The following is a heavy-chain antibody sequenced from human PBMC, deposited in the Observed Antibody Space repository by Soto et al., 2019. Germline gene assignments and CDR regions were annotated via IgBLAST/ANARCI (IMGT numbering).Heavy chain of an antibody. Sequence: SVKVSCTASGYNFRNFGITWVRQASGLGLEWLGWISGYNGRTSSARNFRDRVVLTTDTATNTAYMELRSLTSDDTALYYCARASREPAADKWGQGTLVTVSS. CDR2: ISGYNGRT. CDR3: ARASREPAADK. J-gene: IGHJ4*02. D-gene: IGHD6-13*01. CDR1: GYNFRNFG. V-gene: IGHV1-18*01.